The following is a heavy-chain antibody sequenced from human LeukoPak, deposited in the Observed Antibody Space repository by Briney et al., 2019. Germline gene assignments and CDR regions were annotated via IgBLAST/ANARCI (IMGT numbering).Heavy chain of an antibody. J-gene: IGHJ4*02. CDR1: GFTFSHYG. CDR2: IWSDGSNR. V-gene: IGHV3-33*06. D-gene: IGHD4-11*01. Sequence: PGRSLRLSCATSGFTFSHYGMHWVRQAAGKWLEWVAVIWSDGSNRYYGDAVKGRFTISRDNFQRTVYLQMNSLRAEDTAVYYCAKDAQRGFDYSNSLDNWGQGTLVTVSS. CDR3: AKDAQRGFDYSNSLDN.